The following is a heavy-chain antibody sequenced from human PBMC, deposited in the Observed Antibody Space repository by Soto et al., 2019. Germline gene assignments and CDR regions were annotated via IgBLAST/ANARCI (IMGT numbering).Heavy chain of an antibody. V-gene: IGHV3-23*01. CDR2: ISGSGGSS. Sequence: EVQLLESGGALEHPGGSLRLSCAASGFAFSTYAMTWVRQAPGKGLECVSVISGSGGSSYYAASVKGRFTISRHNSKKTLYLQMNGPRAEATALYYCAKVTKRAAAGRYEYYKYGMDVWCQGTTVTVSS. CDR1: GFAFSTYA. CDR3: AKVTKRAAAGRYEYYKYGMDV. D-gene: IGHD6-13*01. J-gene: IGHJ6*02.